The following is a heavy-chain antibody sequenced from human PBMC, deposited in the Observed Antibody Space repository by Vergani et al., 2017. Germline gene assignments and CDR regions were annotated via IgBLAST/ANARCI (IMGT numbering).Heavy chain of an antibody. CDR2: IRYGGSEK. J-gene: IGHJ3*01. CDR3: AKEDLYHGSGLYVDAFDV. V-gene: IGHV3-30*02. D-gene: IGHD6-19*01. Sequence: QVQLVESGGGVVQPGGSLRLSCAASGFIFNDYGLHWVRQSPVKGLEWVAFIRYGGSEKFYVESVKGRFTISRDDSKNTLYLQMNSLRPDDTAIYYCAKEDLYHGSGLYVDAFDVWGRGTMVIVSS. CDR1: GFIFNDYG.